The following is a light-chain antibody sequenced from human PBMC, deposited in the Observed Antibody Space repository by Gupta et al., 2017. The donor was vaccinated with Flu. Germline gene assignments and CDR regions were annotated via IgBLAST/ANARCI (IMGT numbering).Light chain of an antibody. CDR3: QQYDNLPWT. Sequence: PSSLSASVGDRVTITCQASQDIGNYLNWYQQKPGKAPKLLIFDASNLDAGVPSSFSGSGSGTHFTFTISSLRPEDIATYYCQQYDNLPWTFGQGTKVEIK. CDR1: QDIGNY. V-gene: IGKV1-33*01. CDR2: DAS. J-gene: IGKJ1*01.